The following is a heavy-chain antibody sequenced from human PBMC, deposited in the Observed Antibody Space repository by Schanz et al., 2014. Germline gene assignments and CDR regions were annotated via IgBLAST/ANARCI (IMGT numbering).Heavy chain of an antibody. CDR1: GFTVNNYA. D-gene: IGHD6-19*01. Sequence: EGQLVESGGRLVQPGGSLRLSCTVSGFTVNNYAMNWVRQAPGRGLEWVSGITRQGTTYYADFVKGRFSISRDLSSNTLYLQMNSLRADDSAIYYCAKDVRPVANTVHFYYMDVWGQGTTVTVSS. CDR3: AKDVRPVANTVHFYYMDV. CDR2: ITRQGTT. J-gene: IGHJ6*02. V-gene: IGHV3-23*04.